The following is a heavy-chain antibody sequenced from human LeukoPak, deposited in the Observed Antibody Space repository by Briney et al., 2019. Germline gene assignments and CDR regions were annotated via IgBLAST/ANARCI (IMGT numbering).Heavy chain of an antibody. J-gene: IGHJ5*02. CDR2: ISAYNGNT. D-gene: IGHD2-2*01. V-gene: IGHV1-18*01. Sequence: GASVKVSCKASGYTFTSYGISWVRQAPGQGLEWMGWISAYNGNTNYAQKLQGRVTMTTDTSTSTAYMELRSLRSDDTAVYYCARVVYCSSTSCEVSRQYNWFDPWGQETLVTVSS. CDR1: GYTFTSYG. CDR3: ARVVYCSSTSCEVSRQYNWFDP.